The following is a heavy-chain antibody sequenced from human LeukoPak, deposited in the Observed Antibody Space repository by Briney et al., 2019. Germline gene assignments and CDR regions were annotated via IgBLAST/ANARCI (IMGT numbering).Heavy chain of an antibody. J-gene: IGHJ4*02. CDR1: GYTFTGYY. V-gene: IGHV1-2*04. CDR2: INPNSGGT. Sequence: VASVNVSFKASGYTFTGYYMHWVRQAPGQGLEWMGWINPNSGGTNYAQKFQGWVTMTRDTSISTAYMELSRLRSDDTAVYYCARDSNWNDEGGDFDYWGQGTLVTVSS. CDR3: ARDSNWNDEGGDFDY. D-gene: IGHD1-1*01.